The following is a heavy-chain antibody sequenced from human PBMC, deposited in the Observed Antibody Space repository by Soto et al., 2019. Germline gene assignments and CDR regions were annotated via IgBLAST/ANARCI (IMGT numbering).Heavy chain of an antibody. J-gene: IGHJ4*02. CDR2: IYPGDSDT. V-gene: IGHV5-51*03. Sequence: EVQLVQSGAEVKKPGESLKISCKGSGYSFTSYWIGWVRQMPGKGLEWMGIIYPGDSDTRYSPSFQGQVTISADKSISTAYLQWSSLMASDTAMYYCARWGKAPYGGVIPGGYWGQGTLVTVSS. D-gene: IGHD2-8*02. CDR3: ARWGKAPYGGVIPGGY. CDR1: GYSFTSYW.